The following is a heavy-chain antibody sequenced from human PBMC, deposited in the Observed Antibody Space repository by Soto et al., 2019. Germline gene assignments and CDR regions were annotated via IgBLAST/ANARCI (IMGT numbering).Heavy chain of an antibody. CDR2: IWYDGSNK. J-gene: IGHJ4*02. Sequence: QVQLVEPGGGVVQPGRSLRLSCAASGFTFSSYGMHWVRQAPGKGLEWVAVIWYDGSNKYYADSVKGRFTISRDNSKNTLYLQMNSLRAEDTAVYYCARWGVATTEFDFWGQGTLVTVSS. CDR3: ARWGVATTEFDF. V-gene: IGHV3-33*01. CDR1: GFTFSSYG. D-gene: IGHD5-12*01.